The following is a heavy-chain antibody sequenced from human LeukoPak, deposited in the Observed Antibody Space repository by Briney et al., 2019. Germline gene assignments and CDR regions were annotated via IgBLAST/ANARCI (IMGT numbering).Heavy chain of an antibody. CDR2: IYYSGST. CDR1: GGSISSGGYY. Sequence: PSQTLSLTCTVSGGSISSGGYYWSWIRQHPGKGLEWTGYIYYSGSTYYNPSLKSRVTISVDTFKNQFSLKLSSVTAADTAVYYCAGGGYYYGSGRLSYYYYYMDVWGKGTTVTVSS. J-gene: IGHJ6*03. D-gene: IGHD3-10*01. V-gene: IGHV4-31*03. CDR3: AGGGYYYGSGRLSYYYYYMDV.